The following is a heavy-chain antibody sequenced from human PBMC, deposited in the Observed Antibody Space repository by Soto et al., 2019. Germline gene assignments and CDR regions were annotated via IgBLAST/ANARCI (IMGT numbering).Heavy chain of an antibody. CDR3: GRGPSGQIVVFY. CDR1: GYTYTGHY. D-gene: IGHD5-12*01. V-gene: IGHV1-2*02. Sequence: ASVKVSCKASGYTYTGHYIHWVRQAPEQGPEWMGEIGPDSGATRYAQKFQGRVTMTRDMSITTVYMALNNLSPDDTAVYYCGRGPSGQIVVFYWGQGTPVNVSS. CDR2: IGPDSGAT. J-gene: IGHJ4*02.